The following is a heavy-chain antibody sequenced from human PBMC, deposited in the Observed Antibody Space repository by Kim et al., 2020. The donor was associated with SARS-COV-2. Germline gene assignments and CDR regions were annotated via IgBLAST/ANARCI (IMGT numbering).Heavy chain of an antibody. CDR2: INHSGST. D-gene: IGHD3-3*01. V-gene: IGHV4-34*01. J-gene: IGHJ4*02. CDR1: GGSFSGYY. Sequence: SETLSLTCAVYGGSFSGYYWSWIRQPPGKGLEWIGEINHSGSTNYNPSLKSRVTISVDTSKNQFSLKLSSVTAADTAVYYCARGEITFKGSITIFGVPLSTRGFDYWGQGTLVTVSS. CDR3: ARGEITFKGSITIFGVPLSTRGFDY.